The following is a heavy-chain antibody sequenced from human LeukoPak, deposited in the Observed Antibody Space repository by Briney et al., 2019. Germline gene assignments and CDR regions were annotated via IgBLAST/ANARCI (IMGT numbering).Heavy chain of an antibody. V-gene: IGHV4-39*01. Sequence: SETLSLTCTVSGGSISTGDFFWGWIRQPPGKDLEWIGSIRYGGNTLYNPSLKSRLAIAIDTSKNQFSLKLSPVTAADTAVYYWARHHDYGDYERAFDIWGLGTMVIVS. CDR1: GGSISTGDFF. CDR3: ARHHDYGDYERAFDI. J-gene: IGHJ3*02. CDR2: IRYGGNT. D-gene: IGHD4-17*01.